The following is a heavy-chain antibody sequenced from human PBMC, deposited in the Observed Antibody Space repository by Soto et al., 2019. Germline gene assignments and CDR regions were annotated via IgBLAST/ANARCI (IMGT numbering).Heavy chain of an antibody. Sequence: ASVKVSCKASGGTFSSYAISWVRQAPGQGLEWMGGIIPIFGTANYAQKFQGRVTITADESTSTAYMELSSLRPEDTAVYYCARVRGAAGPAELLDAFDIWGQGTMVTVSS. D-gene: IGHD3-10*01. V-gene: IGHV1-69*13. CDR3: ARVRGAAGPAELLDAFDI. CDR1: GGTFSSYA. J-gene: IGHJ3*02. CDR2: IIPIFGTA.